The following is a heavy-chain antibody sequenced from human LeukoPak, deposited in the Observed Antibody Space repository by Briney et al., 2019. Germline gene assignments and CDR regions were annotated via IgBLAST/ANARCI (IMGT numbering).Heavy chain of an antibody. J-gene: IGHJ6*02. CDR2: IWYDGSNK. Sequence: PGRSLRLSCAASGFTFSSYGMHWVRQAPGKGLEWVAVIWYDGSNKYYADSVKGRFTISRDNSKNTLYLQMNSLRAEDTAVYYCARVDASSGLDYYYYGMDVWGQGTTATVSS. CDR3: ARVDASSGLDYYYYGMDV. D-gene: IGHD3-22*01. CDR1: GFTFSSYG. V-gene: IGHV3-33*01.